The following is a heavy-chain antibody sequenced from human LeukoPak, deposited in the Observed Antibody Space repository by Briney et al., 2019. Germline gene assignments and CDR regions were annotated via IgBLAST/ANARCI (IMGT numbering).Heavy chain of an antibody. CDR1: GYSFSDYG. V-gene: IGHV1-18*01. Sequence: ASVKVSCKASGYSFSDYGITWVRQAPGQGLEWVGWISAYNGNRDYAQKFQGRVTMTTDTSTSTAYMDLRSLRSDDTAVYYCARYSGSRHDPFDIWGQGTIVTVSS. D-gene: IGHD1-26*01. CDR2: ISAYNGNR. J-gene: IGHJ3*02. CDR3: ARYSGSRHDPFDI.